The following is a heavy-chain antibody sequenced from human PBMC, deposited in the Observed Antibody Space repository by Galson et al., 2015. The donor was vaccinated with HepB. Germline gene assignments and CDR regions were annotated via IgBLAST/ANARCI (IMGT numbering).Heavy chain of an antibody. V-gene: IGHV1-2*06. CDR2: INPNSGGT. Sequence: SVKVSCKASGYTFTGYYMHWVRQAPGQGLEWMGRINPNSGGTNYAQKFQGRVTMTRDTSISTAYMELSSLRSEDTAVYYCAREKENGYGGFDYWGQGTLGTVPP. CDR1: GYTFTGYY. CDR3: AREKENGYGGFDY. J-gene: IGHJ4*02. D-gene: IGHD1-26*01.